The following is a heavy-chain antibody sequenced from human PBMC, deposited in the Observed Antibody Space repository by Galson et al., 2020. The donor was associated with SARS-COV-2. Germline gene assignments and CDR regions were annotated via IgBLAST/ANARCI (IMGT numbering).Heavy chain of an antibody. J-gene: IGHJ4*02. Sequence: SETLSLTCAVYGGSFSGYYWSWIRQPPGKGLEWIGETNHSGSTNYNPSLKSRVTISVDTSKNQFSLKLSSVTAADTAVYYCARGRVTGHWGQGTLVTVSS. V-gene: IGHV4-34*01. CDR2: TNHSGST. CDR3: ARGRVTGH. CDR1: GGSFSGYY.